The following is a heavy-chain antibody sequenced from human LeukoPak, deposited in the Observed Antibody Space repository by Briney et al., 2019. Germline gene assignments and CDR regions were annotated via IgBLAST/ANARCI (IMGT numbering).Heavy chain of an antibody. Sequence: SRKASGYNFTDYYIHWVRQAPGQGLEWMGWINPKSGGTNYAQKFRGRVTMTRDTSISTAYMELSGLRSDDTAVYYCARDSGLRPTWQPFDYWGQGTPVTVSS. V-gene: IGHV1-2*02. CDR1: GYNFTDYY. CDR3: ARDSGLRPTWQPFDY. J-gene: IGHJ4*02. CDR2: INPKSGGT. D-gene: IGHD3-10*01.